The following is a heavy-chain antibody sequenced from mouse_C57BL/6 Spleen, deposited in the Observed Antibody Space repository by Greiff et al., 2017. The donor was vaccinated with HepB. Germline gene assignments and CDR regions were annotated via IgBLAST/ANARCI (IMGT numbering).Heavy chain of an antibody. J-gene: IGHJ2*01. CDR1: GYTFTSYW. CDR3: ARNYYGSSSCFDY. Sequence: QVQLQQPGAELVKPGASVKLSCKASGYTFTSYWMQWVKQRPGQGLEWIGEIDPSDSYTNYNQKFQGKATLTVDTSSSTAYMQLSSLTSEDSAVYYCARNYYGSSSCFDYWGQGTTLTVSS. D-gene: IGHD1-1*01. V-gene: IGHV1-50*01. CDR2: IDPSDSYT.